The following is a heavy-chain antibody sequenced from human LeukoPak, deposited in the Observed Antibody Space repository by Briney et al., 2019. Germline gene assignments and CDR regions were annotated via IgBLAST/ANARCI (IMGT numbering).Heavy chain of an antibody. Sequence: ASVKVSCKASGYTFTGYYMHWVRQAPGQGLEWMGWINPNSGGTNYAQKFQGRVTMTRDTSISTAYMELSRLRSEDTAVYYCARGGCTNGVCPGSSDWFDPWGQGTLVTVSS. D-gene: IGHD2-8*01. CDR2: INPNSGGT. V-gene: IGHV1-2*02. J-gene: IGHJ5*02. CDR1: GYTFTGYY. CDR3: ARGGCTNGVCPGSSDWFDP.